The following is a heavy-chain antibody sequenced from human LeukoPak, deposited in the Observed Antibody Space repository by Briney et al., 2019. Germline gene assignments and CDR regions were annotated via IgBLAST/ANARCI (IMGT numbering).Heavy chain of an antibody. D-gene: IGHD4-11*01. CDR3: ARVYSNYVDY. Sequence: SETLSLTCTVSGGSISSYYWGWIRQPPGKGLEWIGSIYHSGSTYYNPSLKSRVTISVDTSKNQFSLKLSSVTAADTAVYYCARVYSNYVDYWGQGTLVTVSS. CDR1: GGSISSYY. CDR2: IYHSGST. V-gene: IGHV4-38-2*02. J-gene: IGHJ4*02.